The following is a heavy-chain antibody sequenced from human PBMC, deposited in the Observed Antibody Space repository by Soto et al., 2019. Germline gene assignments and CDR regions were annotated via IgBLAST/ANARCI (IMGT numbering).Heavy chain of an antibody. CDR2: VIPIFGTA. Sequence: QVQLVQSGAEVKKPGSSVKVSCKASGGTFSSYAISWVRQAPGQGLEWMGGVIPIFGTANYAQKFQGRVTIPADEPPSTAYRGLGTGRSENTAGYYCARDSGGGSGFVGGMDVWGQGTTVTVSS. V-gene: IGHV1-69*12. CDR1: GGTFSSYA. CDR3: ARDSGGGSGFVGGMDV. J-gene: IGHJ6*02. D-gene: IGHD3-10*01.